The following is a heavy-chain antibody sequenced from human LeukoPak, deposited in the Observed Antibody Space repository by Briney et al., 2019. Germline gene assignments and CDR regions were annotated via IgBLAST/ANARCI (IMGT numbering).Heavy chain of an antibody. J-gene: IGHJ6*03. V-gene: IGHV1-69*05. CDR1: GGTFSSSA. CDR3: ARSEYSSSWGDFYMDV. CDR2: IIPIFGTA. Sequence: ASVKVSCKASGGTFSSSAISWVRQAPGQGLEWMGGIIPIFGTANYAQKFQGRVTITTDESTSTACMALSSLRSEDTAVYYCARSEYSSSWGDFYMDVWGKGTTVTVSS. D-gene: IGHD6-6*01.